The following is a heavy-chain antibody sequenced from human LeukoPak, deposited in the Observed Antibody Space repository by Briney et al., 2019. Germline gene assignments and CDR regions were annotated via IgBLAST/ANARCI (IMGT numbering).Heavy chain of an antibody. CDR3: ARMFEF. V-gene: IGHV3-48*03. CDR1: GFTFSNYE. J-gene: IGHJ4*02. Sequence: GGSLRLSCVVSGFTFSNYEMNWVRQAPGKGLEWVPYISSSGSTTYYADSVKGRFTISRDNAKNSLFLQVNSLRAEDTAVYFCARMFEFWGQGTLVTVSS. CDR2: ISSSGSTT.